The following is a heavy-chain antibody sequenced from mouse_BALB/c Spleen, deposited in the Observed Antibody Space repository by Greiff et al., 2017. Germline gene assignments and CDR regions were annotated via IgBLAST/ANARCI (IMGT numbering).Heavy chain of an antibody. CDR2: ISNGGGST. V-gene: IGHV5-12-2*01. CDR3: ARHYYGSSYGYFDY. J-gene: IGHJ2*01. D-gene: IGHD1-1*01. Sequence: EVQGVESGGGLVQPGGSLKLSCAASGFTFSSYTMSWVRQTPEKRLEWVAYISNGGGSTYYPDTVKGRFTISRDNAKNTLYLQMSSLKSEDTAMYYCARHYYGSSYGYFDYWGQGTTLTVSS. CDR1: GFTFSSYT.